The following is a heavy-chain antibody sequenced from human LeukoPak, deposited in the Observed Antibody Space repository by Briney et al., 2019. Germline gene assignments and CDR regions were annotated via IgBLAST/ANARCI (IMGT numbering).Heavy chain of an antibody. J-gene: IGHJ6*03. Sequence: GGSLRLSCAASGFTFSSYWMSWVRQAPGKGLEWVANIEQDGSEKYYVDSVKGRFTISRDNAKNSLYLQMNSLRAEDTAVYYCARDGYGSGSYYMPYYYYYMDVWGKGTTVTVSS. CDR3: ARDGYGSGSYYMPYYYYYMDV. D-gene: IGHD3-10*01. V-gene: IGHV3-7*01. CDR1: GFTFSSYW. CDR2: IEQDGSEK.